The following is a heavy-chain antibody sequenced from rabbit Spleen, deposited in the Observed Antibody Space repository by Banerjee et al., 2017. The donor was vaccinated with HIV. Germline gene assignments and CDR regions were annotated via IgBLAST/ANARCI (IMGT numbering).Heavy chain of an antibody. CDR3: ARDSLNDNTYRPYYLNL. Sequence: QEQLVESGGDLVKPEGSLTLTCTASGFTLSSYWICWVRQAPGKGLEWIACMRVGGSGGPYYANWAKGRFTISKTSSTTVTLQMTSLTAADTATYFCARDSLNDNTYRPYYLNLWGPGTLVTVS. V-gene: IGHV1S45*01. CDR1: GFTLSSYW. CDR2: MRVGGSGGP. J-gene: IGHJ4*01. D-gene: IGHD7-1*01.